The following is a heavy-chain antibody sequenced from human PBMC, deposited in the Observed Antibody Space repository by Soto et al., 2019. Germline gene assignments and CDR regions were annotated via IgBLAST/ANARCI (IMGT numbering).Heavy chain of an antibody. D-gene: IGHD3-16*01. V-gene: IGHV3-23*01. Sequence: EVQLLESGGGLVQPGGSQRLSCAASGFTFGSYAMNWLRQAPGRGLECVSFISGSGRTTYYADSVKGRFTVSRDNSKNTLYLQMNSLRAEDTALYYCAKFRGPSYSYYSMDVWGKGTTVTVFS. CDR2: ISGSGRTT. CDR3: AKFRGPSYSYYSMDV. J-gene: IGHJ6*03. CDR1: GFTFGSYA.